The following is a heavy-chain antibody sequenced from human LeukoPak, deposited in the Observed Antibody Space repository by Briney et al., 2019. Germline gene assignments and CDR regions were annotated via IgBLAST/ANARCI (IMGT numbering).Heavy chain of an antibody. J-gene: IGHJ4*02. CDR1: GGSISSYY. CDR2: IYYSGST. CDR3: AAYGDYVFDY. D-gene: IGHD4-17*01. V-gene: IGHV4-59*01. Sequence: IPSETLSLTCTVSGGSISSYYWSWIRQPPGKGLEWIGYIYYSGSTNYNPSLKSRVTISVDTSKNQFSLKLSSVTAADTAVYYCAAYGDYVFDYWGQGTLVTVSS.